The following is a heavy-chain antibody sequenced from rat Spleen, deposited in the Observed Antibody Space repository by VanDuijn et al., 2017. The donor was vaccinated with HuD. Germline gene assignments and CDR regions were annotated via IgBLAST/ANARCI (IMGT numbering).Heavy chain of an antibody. CDR2: ISYDGGST. J-gene: IGHJ4*01. CDR3: ARPHNYRYVMNV. CDR1: GFTFSDYY. Sequence: EVQLVESGGGLVQPGRSLNLSCEASGFTFSDYYMAWVRQAPTKGLEWVASISYDGGSTYYRDSVKGRFTISRDNAKSSLYLQMNSLRSEDTATYFCARPHNYRYVMNVWGQGASVTVSS. D-gene: IGHD1-10*01. V-gene: IGHV5-20*01.